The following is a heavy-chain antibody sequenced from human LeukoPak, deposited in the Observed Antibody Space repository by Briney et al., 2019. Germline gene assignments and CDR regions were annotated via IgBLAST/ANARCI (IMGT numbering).Heavy chain of an antibody. Sequence: GGSLRLSCAASGFSVSNYYMSWVRQAPGKGLEWVSVIYSGGNTYYTDSVKGRFTISRDNPKNTVFLQMGSLRGEDTAVYYRARCYYDGSGFYYYFDYWGQGTLVTVSS. J-gene: IGHJ4*02. CDR3: ARCYYDGSGFYYYFDY. V-gene: IGHV3-53*01. D-gene: IGHD3-22*01. CDR2: IYSGGNT. CDR1: GFSVSNYY.